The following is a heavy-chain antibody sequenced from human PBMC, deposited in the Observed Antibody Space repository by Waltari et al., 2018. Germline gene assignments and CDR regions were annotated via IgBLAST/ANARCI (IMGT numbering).Heavy chain of an antibody. D-gene: IGHD2-2*01. CDR2: LYYSGGT. V-gene: IGHV4-31*03. J-gene: IGHJ3*02. CDR3: ARRVPVANAFDM. Sequence: QVQLQESGPGLVKPSQTLSLTCTVSVGSISRGGYYWSWPRQHPGKGLEWIGYLYYSGGTWYNPSLKSRVTMSIDTSKNQFALKLSSVTAADTAVYYCARRVPVANAFDMWGQGTMVTVSS. CDR1: VGSISRGGYY.